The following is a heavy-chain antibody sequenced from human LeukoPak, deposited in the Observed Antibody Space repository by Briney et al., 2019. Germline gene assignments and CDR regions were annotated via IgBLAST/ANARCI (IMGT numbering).Heavy chain of an antibody. CDR2: INPSGGST. J-gene: IGHJ2*01. D-gene: IGHD3-22*01. V-gene: IGHV1-46*01. CDR3: ASVYKYDTMGNWYFDF. CDR1: GYTFTSYY. Sequence: GASVKVSCKASGYTFTSYYMHWVRQAPGQGLEWMGIINPSGGSTSYAQNFQGRVTMTRDTSISTAYMELSRLRSDDTAVYYCASVYKYDTMGNWYFDFWGRGTLVTVSS.